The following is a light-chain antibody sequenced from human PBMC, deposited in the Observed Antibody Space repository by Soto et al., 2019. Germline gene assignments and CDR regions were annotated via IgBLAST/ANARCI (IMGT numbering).Light chain of an antibody. J-gene: IGLJ2*01. CDR1: NGDVGSYDL. CDR2: EVN. V-gene: IGLV2-23*02. CDR3: CSCAGSNSVI. Sequence: QSVLTQPASVSGSPGQSITISCTGTNGDVGSYDLVSWYQRYPGEAPKLIIYEVNKRPSGISNRFSGSKSGNTASLTISGLQAEDEAEYDCCSCAGSNSVIFGGGTKLTVL.